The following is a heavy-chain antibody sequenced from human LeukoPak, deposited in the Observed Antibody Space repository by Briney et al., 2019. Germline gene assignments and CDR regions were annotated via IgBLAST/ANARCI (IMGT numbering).Heavy chain of an antibody. CDR2: ISSSSSYI. CDR1: GFTFSSYS. Sequence: GGSLRLSCAASGFTFSSYSMNWVRQAPGKGLEWVSSISSSSSYIYYADSVKGRFTISRDNAKNSLYLQMNSLRAEDTAVYYCARAPAAKGDAFDIWGPGTMVTVSS. V-gene: IGHV3-21*01. J-gene: IGHJ3*02. CDR3: ARAPAAKGDAFDI. D-gene: IGHD2-2*01.